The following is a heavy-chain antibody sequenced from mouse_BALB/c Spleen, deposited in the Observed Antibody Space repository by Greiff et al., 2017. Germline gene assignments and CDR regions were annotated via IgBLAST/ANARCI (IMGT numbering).Heavy chain of an antibody. V-gene: IGHV14-3*02. CDR1: GFNFKDSY. CDR3: ARLYAKGRYYAMDY. Sequence: EVQLQQSGAELVKPGASVKLSCTASGFNFKDSYMHWVKQRPEQGLEWIGRIDPANGNTKYDPKFQGKATITADTSSNTAYLQLSSLTSEDTAVYYCARLYAKGRYYAMDYWGQGTSVTVSS. J-gene: IGHJ4*01. CDR2: IDPANGNT. D-gene: IGHD1-3*01.